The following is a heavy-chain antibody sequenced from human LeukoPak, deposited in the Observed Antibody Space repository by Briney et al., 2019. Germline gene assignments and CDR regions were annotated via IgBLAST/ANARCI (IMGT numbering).Heavy chain of an antibody. V-gene: IGHV3-15*01. J-gene: IGHJ4*02. CDR2: FKSKTDGGTT. D-gene: IGHD3-22*01. CDR1: GFTFSNAR. CDR3: TTEPPTMPSSGPVL. Sequence: GGSLRLSCAASGFTFSNARMSWVRQAPGKGLEWVGRFKSKTDGGTTDYAAPVKGRFTISRDDSKNTLYLQMNSLKTEDTAVYYCTTEPPTMPSSGPVLWGQGTLVTVSS.